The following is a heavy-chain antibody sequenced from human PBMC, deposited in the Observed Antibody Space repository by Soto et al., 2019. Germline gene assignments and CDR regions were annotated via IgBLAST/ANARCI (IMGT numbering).Heavy chain of an antibody. Sequence: GGSLRLSCAACVFPFSHSWMSWVRPAPGKGLEWVGRIKSKTDGGTTDYAAPVKGRFTISRDDSENTLYLQMDSLKTEDTAVYYCTTEKSYPIFRVVIIEFAFDIWGQGTMVTVSS. CDR1: VFPFSHSW. CDR2: IKSKTDGGTT. D-gene: IGHD3-3*01. V-gene: IGHV3-15*01. CDR3: TTEKSYPIFRVVIIEFAFDI. J-gene: IGHJ3*02.